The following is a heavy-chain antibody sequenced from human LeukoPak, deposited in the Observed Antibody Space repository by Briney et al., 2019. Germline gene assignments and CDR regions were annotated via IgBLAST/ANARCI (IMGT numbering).Heavy chain of an antibody. J-gene: IGHJ5*02. V-gene: IGHV4-34*01. Sequence: SSETLSLTCAVYGGSFSGYYWSWIRQPPGKGLEWIGEINHSGSTNYNPSLKSRVTISVDTSKNQFSLKLSSVTAADTAVYYCARMRYCSSTNCPWGQGTLVTVSS. CDR2: INHSGST. CDR3: ARMRYCSSTNCP. CDR1: GGSFSGYY. D-gene: IGHD2-2*01.